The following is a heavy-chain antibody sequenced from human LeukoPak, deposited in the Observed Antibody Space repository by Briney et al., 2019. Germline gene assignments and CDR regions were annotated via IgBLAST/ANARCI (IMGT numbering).Heavy chain of an antibody. CDR1: GVSLSSYF. CDR2: IDYRGTP. J-gene: IGHJ4*02. Sequence: TSETLSLTCTVSGVSLSSYFWNWIRQTPGKGLEWIAYIDYRGTPTSKYNPSLKTRVTISGDTSKNQFSLKVNSVTAADTAVYFCARASFNSYGIDGFDYWGQGTLVTVFS. CDR3: ARASFNSYGIDGFDY. V-gene: IGHV4-59*01. D-gene: IGHD5-18*01.